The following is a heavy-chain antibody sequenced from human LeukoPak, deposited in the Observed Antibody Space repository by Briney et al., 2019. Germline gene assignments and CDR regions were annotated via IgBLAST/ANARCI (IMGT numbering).Heavy chain of an antibody. J-gene: IGHJ4*02. CDR1: GGSISSSSYY. CDR3: ARGKWFGELLSFDY. D-gene: IGHD3-10*01. Sequence: SETLSLTCTVSGGSISSSSYYWGWIRQPPGKGLEWIGSIYYSGSTYYNPSLKSRVTISVDTSKNQFSLKLSSVTAADTAVYYCARGKWFGELLSFDYWGQGTLVTVSS. V-gene: IGHV4-39*07. CDR2: IYYSGST.